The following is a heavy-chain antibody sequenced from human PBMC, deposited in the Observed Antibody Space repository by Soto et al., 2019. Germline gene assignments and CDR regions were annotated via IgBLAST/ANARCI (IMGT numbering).Heavy chain of an antibody. Sequence: QVQLVESGGGVVQPGRSLRLSCAASGFTFSSYGMHWVRQAPGKGLEWVAVISYDGSNKYYADSVKGRFTISRDNSKNTLYLQMNSLRAEDTAVYYCATGGGYSYGYPTFFDHWGQGTLVTVSS. CDR2: ISYDGSNK. D-gene: IGHD5-18*01. J-gene: IGHJ4*02. V-gene: IGHV3-30*03. CDR1: GFTFSSYG. CDR3: ATGGGYSYGYPTFFDH.